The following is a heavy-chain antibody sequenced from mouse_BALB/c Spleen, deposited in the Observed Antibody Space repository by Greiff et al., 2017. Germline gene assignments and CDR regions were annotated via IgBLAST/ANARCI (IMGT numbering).Heavy chain of an antibody. J-gene: IGHJ2*01. CDR2: IYPGDGDT. CDR1: GYTFTSYW. CDR3: ARADYYGSFDY. Sequence: QVQLQQSGAELARPGASVKLSCKASGYTFTSYWMQWVKQRPGQGLEWIGAIYPGDGDTRYTQKFKGKATLTADKSSSTAYMQLSSLASEDSAVYYCARADYYGSFDYWGQGTTLTVSS. D-gene: IGHD1-1*01. V-gene: IGHV1-87*01.